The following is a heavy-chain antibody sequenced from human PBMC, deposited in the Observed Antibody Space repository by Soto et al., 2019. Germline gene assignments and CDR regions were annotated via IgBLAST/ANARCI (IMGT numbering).Heavy chain of an antibody. CDR2: IYYGGTT. D-gene: IGHD3-22*01. J-gene: IGHJ5*02. Sequence: SETLSLTCTVSGGSLSPNYWSWIRQPPGKGLEWIGYIYYGGTTTNNLSLNSRVAISIDTSKNQFSLTLSSVTAADTAVYYCARLGGYYQSLAPWGQGILVTVSS. CDR3: ARLGGYYQSLAP. CDR1: GGSLSPNY. V-gene: IGHV4-59*08.